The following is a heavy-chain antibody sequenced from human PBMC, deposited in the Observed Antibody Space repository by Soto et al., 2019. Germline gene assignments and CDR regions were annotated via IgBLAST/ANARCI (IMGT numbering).Heavy chain of an antibody. CDR2: IGTLRDT. V-gene: IGHV3-13*01. CDR3: ARGRSNDFSASPPPRFDP. J-gene: IGHJ5*02. D-gene: IGHD2-21*02. Sequence: QLMESGGGFVQPGGSLTLSCVASGFTFKTYDMYWVRQVPGQGLEWVAGIGTLRDTFYSAAVASRFIVSRENGRNSLFLQMNSLRVGDSGIYFCARGRSNDFSASPPPRFDPCGRGTRVTVSS. CDR1: GFTFKTYD.